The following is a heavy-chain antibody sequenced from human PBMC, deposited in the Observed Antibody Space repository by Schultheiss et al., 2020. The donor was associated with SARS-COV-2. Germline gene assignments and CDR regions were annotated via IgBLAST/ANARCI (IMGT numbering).Heavy chain of an antibody. J-gene: IGHJ5*02. CDR1: GGSFSGYY. D-gene: IGHD4-17*01. CDR2: IYYSGST. CDR3: ARAAYGDSPWDWFDP. Sequence: SETLSLTCAVYGGSFSGYYWSWIRQPPGKGLEWIGYIYYSGSTYYNPSLKSRVTISVDTSKNQFSLKLSSVTAADTAVYYCARAAYGDSPWDWFDPWGQGTLVTVAS. V-gene: IGHV4-30-4*01.